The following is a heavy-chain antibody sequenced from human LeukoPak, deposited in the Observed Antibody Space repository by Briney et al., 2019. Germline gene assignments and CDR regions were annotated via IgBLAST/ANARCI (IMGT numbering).Heavy chain of an antibody. J-gene: IGHJ4*02. CDR2: IKPNSGGT. CDR3: ARNLGVLTGYSLVY. V-gene: IGHV1-2*02. CDR1: GYSFTDYY. Sequence: ASVKVSCKASGYSFTDYYMHWVRQAPGQGPEWMGWIKPNSGGTNYAQKFQGRVTITRNTSISTAYMELSSLRSEDTAVYYCARNLGVLTGYSLVYWGQGTLVTVSS. D-gene: IGHD3-9*01.